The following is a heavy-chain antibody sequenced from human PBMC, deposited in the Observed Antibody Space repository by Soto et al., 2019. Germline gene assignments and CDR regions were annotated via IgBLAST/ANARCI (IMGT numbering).Heavy chain of an antibody. D-gene: IGHD3-22*01. J-gene: IGHJ6*02. V-gene: IGHV1-69*01. CDR2: TIPMFGTP. CDR3: ARPLRDRNYCYGMAV. Sequence: QVQLVQSGAEMQQPGASVRVSCKASGGTFSKYAFSWVRQAPGQGLEWLGGTIPMFGTPNYAQKFQGRVAISADESTATVYMALSSLRSEDTAVYFCARPLRDRNYCYGMAVWGQGTTVTVSS. CDR1: GGTFSKYA.